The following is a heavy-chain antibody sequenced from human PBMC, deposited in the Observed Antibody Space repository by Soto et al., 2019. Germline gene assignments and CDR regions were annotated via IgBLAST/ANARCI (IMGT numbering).Heavy chain of an antibody. CDR2: INHSGST. Sequence: SETLSLTCAVYGGSFSGYYWSWIRQPPGKGLEWIGEINHSGSTNYNPSLKSRVTISVDTSTSTAYMELRSLRSDDTAVYYCARDGDVDIVAARSKERPPRTIRRLFYFDYWGQGTLVTVSS. D-gene: IGHD5-12*01. CDR3: ARDGDVDIVAARSKERPPRTIRRLFYFDY. J-gene: IGHJ4*02. V-gene: IGHV4-34*01. CDR1: GGSFSGYY.